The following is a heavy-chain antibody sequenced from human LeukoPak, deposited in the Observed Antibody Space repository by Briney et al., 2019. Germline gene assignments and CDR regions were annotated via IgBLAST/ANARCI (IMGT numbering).Heavy chain of an antibody. CDR3: AREGVGFRPLDH. V-gene: IGHV4-4*07. D-gene: IGHD3-10*01. J-gene: IGHJ4*02. CDR2: FSTSGST. CDR1: GGAISSYY. Sequence: SETLSLTCTVSGGAISSYYWSWIRQPAGKGLEWIGRFSTSGSTNYNPSLKSRVTMSVDTSKNQFSLRLSSVTAADTAVYYCAREGVGFRPLDHWGQGTLVTVSS.